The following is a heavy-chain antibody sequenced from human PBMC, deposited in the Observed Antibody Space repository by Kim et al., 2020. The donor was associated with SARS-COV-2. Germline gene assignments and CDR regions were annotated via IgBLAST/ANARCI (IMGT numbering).Heavy chain of an antibody. CDR3: ARRLGIGGRPYLDS. CDR2: IFPDNSNT. J-gene: IGHJ4*02. Sequence: GESLKISCKASGYSFTNYWIGWVRQMPGKGLEWMGIIFPDNSNTRYSPSFQGQVTISADKSISTAYLQWSGLKASDTAMYYCARRLGIGGRPYLDSWGQGTLVTVSS. CDR1: GYSFTNYW. D-gene: IGHD2-15*01. V-gene: IGHV5-51*01.